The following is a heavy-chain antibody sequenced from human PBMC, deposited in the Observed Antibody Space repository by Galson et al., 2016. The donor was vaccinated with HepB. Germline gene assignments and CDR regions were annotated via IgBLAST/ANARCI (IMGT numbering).Heavy chain of an antibody. J-gene: IGHJ4*02. CDR2: ISGSGDKT. Sequence: SLRLSCAASGFSVSSYALSWVRQPPGKGLEWVSTISGSGDKTYYIDSVKGRFTISRDNSKDTLYLQMHRLRVEDTAVYYCVSPSGYCSRLSCPFDYWGPGTLVSVSS. D-gene: IGHD2-2*01. CDR3: VSPSGYCSRLSCPFDY. V-gene: IGHV3-23*01. CDR1: GFSVSSYA.